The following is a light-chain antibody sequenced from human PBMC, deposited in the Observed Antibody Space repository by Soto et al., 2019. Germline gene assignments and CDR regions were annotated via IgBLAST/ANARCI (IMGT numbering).Light chain of an antibody. CDR1: SSNIGAGYD. Sequence: QSVLTQPPSVSGAPGQRVTISCTGSSSNIGAGYDVNWYQQLPGTAPKLLIYGNSNRTSGVPDRFSGSKSGTSASLAITGLHAEDEADYYCQSYDSSLSVFYVFGTGTKVTVL. V-gene: IGLV1-40*01. CDR3: QSYDSSLSVFYV. CDR2: GNS. J-gene: IGLJ1*01.